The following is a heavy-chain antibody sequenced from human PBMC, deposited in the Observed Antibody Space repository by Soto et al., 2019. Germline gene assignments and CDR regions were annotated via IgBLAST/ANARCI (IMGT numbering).Heavy chain of an antibody. Sequence: DGQLVESGGGWMQPGESLRLSCAASGLTVSGKKYVAWVRQAPWKGLEWVSALYDVDGSFYSDSVKGRFTTSSDSSKTTVYLQMNDLRPADTAVYYCATWHEREHAYDVWGQGTTVTVSS. CDR3: ATWHEREHAYDV. D-gene: IGHD1-1*01. CDR1: GLTVSGKKY. V-gene: IGHV3-53*01. CDR2: LYDVDGS. J-gene: IGHJ3*01.